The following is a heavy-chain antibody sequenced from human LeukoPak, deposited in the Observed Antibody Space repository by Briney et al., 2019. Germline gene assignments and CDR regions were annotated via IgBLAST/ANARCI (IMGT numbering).Heavy chain of an antibody. V-gene: IGHV1-2*02. CDR1: GYTFTGYY. J-gene: IGHJ4*02. CDR3: ARDVRYYYDSSGYLFDY. Sequence: ASVKVSCKASGYTFTGYYMHWVRQAPGQGLERMGWINPNSGGTNYAQKFQGRVTMTRDTSISTAYMELSRLRSDDTAVYYCARDVRYYYDSSGYLFDYWGQGTLVTVSS. D-gene: IGHD3-22*01. CDR2: INPNSGGT.